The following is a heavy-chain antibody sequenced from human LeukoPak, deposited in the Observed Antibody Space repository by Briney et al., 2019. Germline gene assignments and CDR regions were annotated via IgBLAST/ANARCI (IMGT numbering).Heavy chain of an antibody. Sequence: GGSLRLSCAASGFSVTNAWMSWVRQAPGKGLEWVANIQQDGSEKYYVDSVKGRFTISRDNAKNSLYLQMNSLRAEDTAVYYCARATTYDILTGFSDYWGQGTLVTVSS. CDR1: GFSVTNAW. CDR3: ARATTYDILTGFSDY. D-gene: IGHD3-9*01. V-gene: IGHV3-7*01. J-gene: IGHJ4*02. CDR2: IQQDGSEK.